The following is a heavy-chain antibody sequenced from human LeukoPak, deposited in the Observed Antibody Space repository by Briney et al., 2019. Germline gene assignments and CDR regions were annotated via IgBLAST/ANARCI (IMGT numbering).Heavy chain of an antibody. CDR3: ARGYDAYYYYMDV. D-gene: IGHD5-12*01. Sequence: PSETLSLTCTVSGGSISSSSYYWGWIRQPPGKGLEWIGSIYYSGSTYYNPSLKSRATISVDTSKNQFSLMLTSVTAADTAVYYCARGYDAYYYYMDVWGKGTTVTVSS. CDR2: IYYSGST. J-gene: IGHJ6*03. CDR1: GGSISSSSYY. V-gene: IGHV4-39*07.